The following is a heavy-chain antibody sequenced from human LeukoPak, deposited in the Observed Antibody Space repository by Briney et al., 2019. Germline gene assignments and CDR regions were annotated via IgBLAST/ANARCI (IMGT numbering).Heavy chain of an antibody. Sequence: SETLFLTCTVSGGSISSYYWSWIRQPPGKGLEWIGYIYYSGSTNYNPSLKSRVTISVDTSKNQFSLKLSSVTAADTAVYYCARWALGFDPWGQGTLVTVSS. J-gene: IGHJ5*02. CDR2: IYYSGST. CDR3: ARWALGFDP. V-gene: IGHV4-59*01. CDR1: GGSISSYY.